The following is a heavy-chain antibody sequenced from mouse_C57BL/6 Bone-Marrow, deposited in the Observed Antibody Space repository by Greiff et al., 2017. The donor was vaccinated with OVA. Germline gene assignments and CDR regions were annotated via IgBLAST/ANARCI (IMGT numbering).Heavy chain of an antibody. CDR3: ARTYDPYYAMDY. CDR1: GFTFSDYG. J-gene: IGHJ4*01. D-gene: IGHD2-3*01. V-gene: IGHV5-15*01. CDR2: ISNLAYSI. Sequence: EVQGVESGGGLVQPGGSLKLSCAASGFTFSDYGMAWVRQAPRKGPEWVAFISNLAYSIYYADTVTGRFTISRENAKNTLYLEMSSLRSEDTAMYYCARTYDPYYAMDYWGQGTSVTVSS.